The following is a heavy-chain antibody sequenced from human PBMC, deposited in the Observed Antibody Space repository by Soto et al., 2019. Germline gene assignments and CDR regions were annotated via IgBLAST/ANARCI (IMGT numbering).Heavy chain of an antibody. Sequence: QVQLVESGGGLVKPGGSLRPSCAASGFTFSDYYMSWIRQAPGKGLEWVSYISSSGSTIYYADSVKGRFTISRDNAKNSLYLQMNSLRAEDTAVYYCARESPYSSSWIRAFDIWGQGTMVTVSS. J-gene: IGHJ3*02. V-gene: IGHV3-11*01. CDR1: GFTFSDYY. D-gene: IGHD6-13*01. CDR2: ISSSGSTI. CDR3: ARESPYSSSWIRAFDI.